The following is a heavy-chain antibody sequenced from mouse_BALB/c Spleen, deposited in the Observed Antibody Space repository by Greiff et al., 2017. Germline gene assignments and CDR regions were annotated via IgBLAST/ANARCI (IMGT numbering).Heavy chain of an antibody. D-gene: IGHD2-2*01. CDR1: GFTFSSYY. CDR2: INSNGGST. CDR3: ARREIYYGYEGDYYAMDY. J-gene: IGHJ4*01. V-gene: IGHV5-6-2*01. Sequence: EVNLVESGGGLVKLGGSLKLSCAASGFTFSSYYMSWVRQTPEKRLELVAAINSNGGSTYYPDTVKGRFTISRDNAKNTLYLQMSSLKSEDTALYYCARREIYYGYEGDYYAMDYWGQGTSVTVSS.